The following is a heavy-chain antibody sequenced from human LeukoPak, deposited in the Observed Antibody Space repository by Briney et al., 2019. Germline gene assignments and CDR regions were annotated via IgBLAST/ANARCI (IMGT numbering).Heavy chain of an antibody. J-gene: IGHJ6*04. Sequence: SETLSLTCTVSGGSISSYYWSWIRQPPGKGLEWIGYIYYSGSTNYNPSLKSRVTISVDTSKNQFSLKLSSVTAADTAVYYCARVTTVTTCVGCRGMDVWGKRTTVTVSS. CDR3: ARVTTVTTCVGCRGMDV. V-gene: IGHV4-59*01. D-gene: IGHD4-17*01. CDR1: GGSISSYY. CDR2: IYYSGST.